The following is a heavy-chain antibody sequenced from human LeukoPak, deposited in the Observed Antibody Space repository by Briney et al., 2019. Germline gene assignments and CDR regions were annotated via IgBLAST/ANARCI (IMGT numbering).Heavy chain of an antibody. CDR3: AREVLRYFDWLSRNNWFDP. CDR1: GYTFTGYY. V-gene: IGHV1-2*03. D-gene: IGHD3-9*01. CDR2: INPNSGGT. J-gene: IGHJ5*02. Sequence: LGASVKVSCKASGYTFTGYYMHWVRQAPGQGLEWMGWINPNSGGTNYAQKFQGRVTMTRDTSISTAYMELSRLRSDDTAVYYCAREVLRYFDWLSRNNWFDPWGQGTLVTVSS.